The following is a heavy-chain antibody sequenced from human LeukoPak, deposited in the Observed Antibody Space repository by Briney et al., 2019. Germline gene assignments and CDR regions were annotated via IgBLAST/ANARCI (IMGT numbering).Heavy chain of an antibody. Sequence: GRSLRLSCAASGFTFDDYAMHWVRQAPGKGLEGVSGISWNSGSIGYADSVKGRFTISRDNAKNSLYLQMNSLRAEDTALYYCAKDMDYGDYDGMDVWGQGTTVTVSS. J-gene: IGHJ6*02. CDR2: ISWNSGSI. D-gene: IGHD4-17*01. CDR3: AKDMDYGDYDGMDV. V-gene: IGHV3-9*01. CDR1: GFTFDDYA.